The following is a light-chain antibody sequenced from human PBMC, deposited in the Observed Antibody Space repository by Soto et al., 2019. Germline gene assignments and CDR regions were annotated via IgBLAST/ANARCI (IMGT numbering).Light chain of an antibody. J-gene: IGKJ1*01. CDR1: QNINSW. Sequence: DIQMTQSPFTLSASVGDRVTITCRASQNINSWLAWYQQKPGKAPNLLIYDASTLESGVPSRFSGSGSGTEFTLTISSLQPEDFATYYCQQFHSFSRTFGQGTKVEVK. CDR3: QQFHSFSRT. V-gene: IGKV1-5*01. CDR2: DAS.